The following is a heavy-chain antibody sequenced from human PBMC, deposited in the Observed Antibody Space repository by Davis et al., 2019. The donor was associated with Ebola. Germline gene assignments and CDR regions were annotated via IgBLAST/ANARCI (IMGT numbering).Heavy chain of an antibody. J-gene: IGHJ6*02. V-gene: IGHV1-8*01. Sequence: AAPVTVSCKASGYTFTTYDIHWVRQATGQGLEWMGWMNPNSENTGYAQKFQGRVTMTRSTSISTAYMELSSLRSEDTAVYYCARGGYFDWLTRWHYYGMDVWGQGTTVTVSS. D-gene: IGHD3-9*01. CDR2: MNPNSENT. CDR1: GYTFTTYD. CDR3: ARGGYFDWLTRWHYYGMDV.